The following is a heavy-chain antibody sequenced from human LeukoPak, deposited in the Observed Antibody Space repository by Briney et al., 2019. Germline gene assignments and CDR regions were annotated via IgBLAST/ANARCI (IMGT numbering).Heavy chain of an antibody. CDR1: GGSISSYY. Sequence: SETLSLTCTVSGGSISSYYWTWIRQPAGKGLEWIGRIYTTGSTNYNPSLNSRVTMSVDTSKNQFSLKLSSVTAADTAVYFCARIADQWWFDPWGQGTLVTVSS. D-gene: IGHD6-19*01. J-gene: IGHJ5*02. CDR2: IYTTGST. V-gene: IGHV4-4*07. CDR3: ARIADQWWFDP.